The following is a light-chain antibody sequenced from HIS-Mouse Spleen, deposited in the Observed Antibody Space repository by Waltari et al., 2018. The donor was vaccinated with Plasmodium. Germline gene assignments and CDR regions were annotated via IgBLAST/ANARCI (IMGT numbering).Light chain of an antibody. CDR1: SSDVGGYNY. CDR2: EVS. J-gene: IGLJ2*01. Sequence: QSALTQPPSASGSPGQSVTISCTGTSSDVGGYNYVSWYQQHPGKAPKLMMYEVSKRPAGVPDRFAGSKSGNTASLTVSGLHAEDEADYYCSSYAGSNNLVFGGGTKLTVL. V-gene: IGLV2-8*01. CDR3: SSYAGSNNLV.